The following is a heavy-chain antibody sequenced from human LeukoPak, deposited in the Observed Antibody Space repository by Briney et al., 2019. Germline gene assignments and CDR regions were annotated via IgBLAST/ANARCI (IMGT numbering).Heavy chain of an antibody. CDR3: ARQIVGATTPY. V-gene: IGHV7-4-1*02. CDR1: GYIFTSSA. Sequence: AASVKVSCKASGYIFTSSAMNWVRQAPGQGLEWMGWINTNTGNPTYAQGFTGRFVFSLDTSVSTAYLQISSLKAEDSAVYYCARQIVGATTPYWGQGTLVTVSS. J-gene: IGHJ4*02. CDR2: INTNTGNP. D-gene: IGHD1-26*01.